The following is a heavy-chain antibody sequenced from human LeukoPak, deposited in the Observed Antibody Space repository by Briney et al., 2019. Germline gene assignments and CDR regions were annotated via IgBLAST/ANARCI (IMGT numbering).Heavy chain of an antibody. V-gene: IGHV1-18*01. Sequence: SVKVSCKTSGYKFKTFGISWVRQAPGQGLEWMGWIRADKGKTDYAQKFQDRVTLTIDTSTSTAYMELRSLTSDDTATYYCARDRSNSDFWGQGTLVTVS. J-gene: IGHJ4*02. D-gene: IGHD4-11*01. CDR1: GYKFKTFG. CDR2: IRADKGKT. CDR3: ARDRSNSDF.